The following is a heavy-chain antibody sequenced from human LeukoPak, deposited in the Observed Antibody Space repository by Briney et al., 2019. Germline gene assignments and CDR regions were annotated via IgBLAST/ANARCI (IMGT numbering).Heavy chain of an antibody. V-gene: IGHV3-30*02. J-gene: IGHJ4*01. Sequence: PGGSLRLSCTGSGFTFSTYGFHWVRKAPGKGLEWLAFIHYDGSDKYYTDSVKGRFTISRDNSKNTLYLQMSGLRAEDTAVYYCAREVIFGVVIGFDYWGQGTLVTVPS. CDR1: GFTFSTYG. D-gene: IGHD3-3*01. CDR3: AREVIFGVVIGFDY. CDR2: IHYDGSDK.